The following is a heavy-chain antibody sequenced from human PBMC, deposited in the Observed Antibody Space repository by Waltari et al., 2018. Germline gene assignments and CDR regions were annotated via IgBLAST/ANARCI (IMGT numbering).Heavy chain of an antibody. D-gene: IGHD3-10*01. CDR1: GGSISSGSYY. V-gene: IGHV4-61*02. CDR3: ARGSMAIFDY. J-gene: IGHJ4*02. CDR2: IYTSGST. Sequence: QVQLQESGPGLVKPSQTLSLTCTVSGGSISSGSYYWCWIRQPAGKGLEWIGRIYTSGSTNYNPSLKSRVTISVDTSKNQFSLKLSSVTAADTAVYYCARGSMAIFDYWGQGTLVTVSS.